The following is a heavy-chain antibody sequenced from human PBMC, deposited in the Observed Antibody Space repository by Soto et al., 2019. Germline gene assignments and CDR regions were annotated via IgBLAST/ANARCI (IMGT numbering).Heavy chain of an antibody. CDR1: GFTISSYA. D-gene: IGHD6-13*01. CDR3: ARSAEQQLVRIAFDI. Sequence: AGGPKRYPSGASGFTISSYAMHRVSKEKGKGLEHVSAISDNGGRTYYANSVKGRFSISRDNSKNTFFLQMGSLRAEDMAVYYCARSAEQQLVRIAFDIWGQGTMVTVSS. V-gene: IGHV3-64*01. CDR2: ISDNGGRT. J-gene: IGHJ3*02.